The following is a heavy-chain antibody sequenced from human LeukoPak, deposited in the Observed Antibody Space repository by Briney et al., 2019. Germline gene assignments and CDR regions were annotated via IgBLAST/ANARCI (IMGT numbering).Heavy chain of an antibody. J-gene: IGHJ4*02. V-gene: IGHV4-4*07. D-gene: IGHD3-22*01. CDR1: GGSISSYY. CDR2: IYASGST. Sequence: SETLSLTCTVSGGSISSYYWSWIRQPAGKGLEWIGRIYASGSTKYNPSLKSRVTTSVDTSKNQFSLKLSSVTAADTAVYYCARAISNDDNSGYYYWGQGTLVTVFS. CDR3: ARAISNDDNSGYYY.